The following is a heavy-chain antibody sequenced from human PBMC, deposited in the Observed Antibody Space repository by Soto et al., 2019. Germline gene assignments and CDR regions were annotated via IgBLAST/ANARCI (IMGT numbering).Heavy chain of an antibody. CDR2: ISSSSSYI. CDR3: SRAEGHIVGATVY. V-gene: IGHV3-21*01. J-gene: IGHJ4*02. CDR1: GFTFSSYS. D-gene: IGHD1-26*01. Sequence: PGGSLRLSCAASGFTFSSYSMNWVRQAPGKGLEWVSSISSSSSYIYYADSVKGRFTISRDNAKNSLYLQMNSLRAEDTAVYYCSRAEGHIVGATVYWGQGTLVTVSS.